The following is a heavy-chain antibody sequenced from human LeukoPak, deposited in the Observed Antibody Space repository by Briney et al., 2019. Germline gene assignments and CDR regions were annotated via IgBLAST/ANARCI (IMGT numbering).Heavy chain of an antibody. CDR2: IYYSGST. CDR1: VGSISSYD. Sequence: SETLSLTCTVSVGSISSYDWSWIRHPPGKGLEWIGHIYYSGSTNYNPSLKSRVTISVDTSKSQFSLRLSSVTAADTAVYYCARSFDYWGQGTLVTVSS. CDR3: ARSFDY. V-gene: IGHV4-59*01. J-gene: IGHJ4*02.